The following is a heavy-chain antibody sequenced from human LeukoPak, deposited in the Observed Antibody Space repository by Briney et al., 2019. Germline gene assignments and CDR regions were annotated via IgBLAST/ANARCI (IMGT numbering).Heavy chain of an antibody. CDR2: IIPILGIA. CDR1: GGTFSSYA. V-gene: IGHV1-69*04. J-gene: IGHJ3*02. CDR3: ARGGPYDAFDI. Sequence: ASVKVSCKASGGTFSSYAISWVRQAPGQGLEWVGRIIPILGIANYAQKFQGRVTITADKSTSTAYMELSSLRSEDTAVYYCARGGPYDAFDIWGQGTMVTVSS.